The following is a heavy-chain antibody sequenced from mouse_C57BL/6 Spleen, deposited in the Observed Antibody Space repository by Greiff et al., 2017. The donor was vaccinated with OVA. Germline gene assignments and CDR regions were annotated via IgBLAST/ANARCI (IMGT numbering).Heavy chain of an antibody. CDR3: ARDRNYGSYYFDY. Sequence: EVKLMESGGGLVKPGGSLKLSCAASGFTFSSYAMSWVRQTPEKRLEWVATISDGGSYTYYPDNVKGRFTISRDNAKNNLYLQMSHLKSEDTAKYYCARDRNYGSYYFDYWGQGTTLTVSS. CDR1: GFTFSSYA. J-gene: IGHJ2*01. D-gene: IGHD1-1*01. CDR2: ISDGGSYT. V-gene: IGHV5-4*01.